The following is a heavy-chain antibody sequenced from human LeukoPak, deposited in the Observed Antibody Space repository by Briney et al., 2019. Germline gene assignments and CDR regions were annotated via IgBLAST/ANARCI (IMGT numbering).Heavy chain of an antibody. CDR1: GGSISSSSYY. CDR3: AREGGYCSGGSCYRNWFDP. D-gene: IGHD2-15*01. V-gene: IGHV4-39*07. Sequence: SETLSLTCTVSGGSISSSSYYWGWIRQPPGKGLEWIGSIYYSGSTYYNPSLKSRVTISIDTSKTQFSLKLSSVTAADTAVYYCAREGGYCSGGSCYRNWFDPWGQGTLVTVSS. CDR2: IYYSGST. J-gene: IGHJ5*02.